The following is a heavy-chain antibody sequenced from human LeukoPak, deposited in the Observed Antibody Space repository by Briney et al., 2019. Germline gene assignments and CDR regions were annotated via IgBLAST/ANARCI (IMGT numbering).Heavy chain of an antibody. CDR3: ARGVPEYSYGYYFDY. J-gene: IGHJ4*02. Sequence: SVKVSCKASGGTFSSYAISWVRQAPGQGLEWMGGIIPIFGTANYAQKFQGRVTITTDESTSTAYMELSSLRSEDTAVYYCARGVPEYSYGYYFDYWGQGTLVTVSS. CDR1: GGTFSSYA. D-gene: IGHD5-18*01. CDR2: IIPIFGTA. V-gene: IGHV1-69*05.